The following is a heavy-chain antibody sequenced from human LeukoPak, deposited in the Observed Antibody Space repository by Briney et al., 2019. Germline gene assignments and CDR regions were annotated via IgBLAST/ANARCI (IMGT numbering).Heavy chain of an antibody. CDR2: ISYDGTNT. CDR3: ARCRDYDFWSGSAVDY. CDR1: GFIFSSYA. D-gene: IGHD3-3*01. Sequence: GGSLRLSCAASGFIFSSYAMHWVRQAPGKGLEWVAVISYDGTNTDYADSVKGRFTISRDNSKNALYLQMYSLRAEDTAVYYCARCRDYDFWSGSAVDYWGQGTLVTVSS. J-gene: IGHJ4*02. V-gene: IGHV3-30-3*01.